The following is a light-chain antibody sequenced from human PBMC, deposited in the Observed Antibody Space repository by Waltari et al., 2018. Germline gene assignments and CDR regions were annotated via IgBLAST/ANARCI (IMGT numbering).Light chain of an antibody. CDR2: EAT. V-gene: IGLV2-23*01. Sequence: QSALTQPASVSGSPGQSITISCTGSSSDVGNFNLVSWYHLPPGKAPKLLIFEATKRPSGISYHFSGSTSGNTASLTISGLQAEDEADYFCCSYAGSSSPRLFGGGTKLSVL. J-gene: IGLJ3*02. CDR1: SSDVGNFNL. CDR3: CSYAGSSSPRL.